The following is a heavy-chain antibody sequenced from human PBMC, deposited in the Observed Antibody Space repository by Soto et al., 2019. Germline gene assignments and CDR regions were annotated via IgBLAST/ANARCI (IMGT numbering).Heavy chain of an antibody. CDR3: ARSIADSRGNWFDP. CDR1: GGSISSYY. Sequence: SETLSLTCTVSGGSISSYYWSWIRQPPGKGLEWIGYIYYSGSTNYNPSLKSRVTISVDTSKNQFSLKLSSVTAADTAVYYCARSIADSRGNWFDPWGQGTLVTVSS. CDR2: IYYSGST. D-gene: IGHD6-6*01. J-gene: IGHJ5*02. V-gene: IGHV4-59*01.